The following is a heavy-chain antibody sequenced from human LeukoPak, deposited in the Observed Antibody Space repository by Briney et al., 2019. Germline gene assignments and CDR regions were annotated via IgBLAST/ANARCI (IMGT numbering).Heavy chain of an antibody. V-gene: IGHV3-7*01. Sequence: GGSLRLSCVASGFTFSRDWMSWVRQAPGKGLEWVANIKEDGSAQYYADSVKGRFPISRDNTKNSLYLQMNSLPAEDTAMYYCAKDGDGYHNWGQGALVTVSS. CDR3: AKDGDGYHN. CDR1: GFTFSRDW. CDR2: IKEDGSAQ. D-gene: IGHD3-9*01. J-gene: IGHJ4*02.